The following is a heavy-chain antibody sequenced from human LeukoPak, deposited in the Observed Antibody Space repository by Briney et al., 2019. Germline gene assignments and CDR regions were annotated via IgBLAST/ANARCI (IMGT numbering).Heavy chain of an antibody. CDR2: IYYSGTT. CDR1: GGSISSYY. D-gene: IGHD2-21*02. V-gene: IGHV4-59*01. J-gene: IGHJ4*02. CDR3: ARDVLAYCGGDCYSGYFDY. Sequence: SETLSLTCTVSGGSISSYYWSWIRQSPGKGLEWIGYIYYSGTTKYNPSLETRVTISVDTSKNQISLKLSSVTAADTAVYYCARDVLAYCGGDCYSGYFDYWGQGTLVTVSS.